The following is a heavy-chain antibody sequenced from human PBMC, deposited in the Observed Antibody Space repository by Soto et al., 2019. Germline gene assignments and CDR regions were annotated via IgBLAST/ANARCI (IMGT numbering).Heavy chain of an antibody. Sequence: QVQLVQSGAEVKKPGSSVKVSCKASGGTFSSYAISWVRQAPGQGLEWMGGIIPIVSTANYAQMFQGIVTITADQFTITAYLELIRLSCDDSALFYCACRVPGISVAGYRDYWGQGTLVTVSS. CDR2: IIPIVSTA. CDR3: ACRVPGISVAGYRDY. V-gene: IGHV1-69*12. J-gene: IGHJ4*02. D-gene: IGHD6-13*01. CDR1: GGTFSSYA.